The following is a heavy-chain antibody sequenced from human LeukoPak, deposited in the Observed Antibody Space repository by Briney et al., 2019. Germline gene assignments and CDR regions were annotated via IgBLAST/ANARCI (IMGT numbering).Heavy chain of an antibody. V-gene: IGHV3-15*01. CDR1: GFTFSNAW. J-gene: IGHJ4*02. CDR3: TADYDSSGYRCFYY. Sequence: PGGSLRLSCAASGFTFSNAWMSWVRQAPRKGLEWVGRIKSKTDGGTTDYAAPVKGRFPISRDDSKNTLYLQMNRLKAEDTAVYYCTADYDSSGYRCFYYWGQGTLVTVSS. D-gene: IGHD3-22*01. CDR2: IKSKTDGGTT.